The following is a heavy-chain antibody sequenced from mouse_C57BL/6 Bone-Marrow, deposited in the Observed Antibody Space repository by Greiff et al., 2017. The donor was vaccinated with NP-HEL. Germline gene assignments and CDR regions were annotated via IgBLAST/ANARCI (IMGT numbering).Heavy chain of an antibody. CDR3: ARQNMITTEGFAY. CDR1: GFTFSSYG. Sequence: DVHLVESGGDLVKPGGSLKLSCAASGFTFSSYGMSWVRQTPDKRLEWVATISSGGSYTYYPDSVKGRFTISRDNAKNTLYLQMSSLKSEDTAMYYCARQNMITTEGFAYWGQGTLVTVSA. D-gene: IGHD2-4*01. J-gene: IGHJ3*01. CDR2: ISSGGSYT. V-gene: IGHV5-6*01.